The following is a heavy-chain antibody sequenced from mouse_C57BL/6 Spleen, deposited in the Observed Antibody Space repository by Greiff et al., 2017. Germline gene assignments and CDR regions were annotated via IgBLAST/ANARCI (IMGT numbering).Heavy chain of an antibody. CDR2: ISNLAYSI. D-gene: IGHD1-1*01. J-gene: IGHJ1*03. Sequence: EVQRVESGGGLVQPGGSLKLSCAASGFTFSDYGMAWVRQAPRKGPEWVAFISNLAYSIYYADTVTGRFPISRANAKNTLYLEMSSLRSEDTAMYYCARQNYYGSSYNWYFDVWGTGTTVTVSS. CDR3: ARQNYYGSSYNWYFDV. V-gene: IGHV5-15*01. CDR1: GFTFSDYG.